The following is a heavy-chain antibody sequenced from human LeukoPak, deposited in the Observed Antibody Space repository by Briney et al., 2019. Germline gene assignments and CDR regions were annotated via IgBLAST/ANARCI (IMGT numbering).Heavy chain of an antibody. D-gene: IGHD6-13*01. J-gene: IGHJ4*02. CDR1: GFTFSRSS. Sequence: PGGSLRLSWAASGFTFSRSSMNWVRQAPGKGLEWVSYISSSSSIIYYADSVRGRFTISRDNAKNSLYLQTNSLRAEDTAAYYCARDLVAAAGTTLDYWGQGTLVTVSS. CDR2: ISSSSSII. CDR3: ARDLVAAAGTTLDY. V-gene: IGHV3-48*01.